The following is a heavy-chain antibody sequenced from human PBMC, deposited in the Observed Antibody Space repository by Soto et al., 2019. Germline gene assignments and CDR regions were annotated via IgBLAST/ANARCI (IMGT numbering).Heavy chain of an antibody. J-gene: IGHJ5*02. D-gene: IGHD2-21*01. V-gene: IGHV4-30-2*01. CDR1: GGSISSGGYS. CDR2: IYHSGST. Sequence: SETLSLTCAVSGGSISSGGYSWSWIRQPPGKGLEWIGYIYHSGSTYYNPSLKSRVTISVDRSKNQFSLKLRSVTAADTAVYYCGRIPSPWGQGTLVTV. CDR3: GRIPSP.